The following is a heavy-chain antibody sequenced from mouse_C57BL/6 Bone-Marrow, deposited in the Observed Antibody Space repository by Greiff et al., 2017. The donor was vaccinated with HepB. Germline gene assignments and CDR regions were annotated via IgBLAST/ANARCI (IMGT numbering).Heavy chain of an antibody. CDR2: IDPSDSYT. J-gene: IGHJ1*03. CDR3: ASKGDYYGSSYWDFDV. Sequence: QVQLQQPGAELVRPGPSVKLSCKASGYTFTSYWMHWVKQRPGQGLEWIGVIDPSDSYTNYNQKFKGKATLTVDTSSSTAYMQLSSLTSEDSAVYYCASKGDYYGSSYWDFDVWGTGTTVTVSS. D-gene: IGHD1-1*01. V-gene: IGHV1-59*01. CDR1: GYTFTSYW.